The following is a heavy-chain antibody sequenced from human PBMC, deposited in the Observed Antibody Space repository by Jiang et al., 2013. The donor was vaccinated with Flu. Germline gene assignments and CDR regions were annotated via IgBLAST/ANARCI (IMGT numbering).Heavy chain of an antibody. J-gene: IGHJ6*02. D-gene: IGHD3-10*01. V-gene: IGHV4-31*03. Sequence: PGLVKSSETLSLTCSVSGGSVGSGNYYWNWIRQNPGKGLEWIGYIFYSGTTSYNPSLQSRVTISVDTSKNQFSLTLSAVTAADTAVYYCAREESIMVRGVNGMDVWGQGTTVTVSS. CDR2: IFYSGTT. CDR1: GGSVGSGNYY. CDR3: AREESIMVRGVNGMDV.